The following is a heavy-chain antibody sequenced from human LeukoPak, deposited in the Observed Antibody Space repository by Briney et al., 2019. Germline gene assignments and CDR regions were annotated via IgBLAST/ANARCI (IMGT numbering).Heavy chain of an antibody. J-gene: IGHJ4*02. Sequence: GGSLRLSCAASGFTFSSYSMYWVRQATGKGLEWVSSITSSTYISYADSVKGRFTISRDNAKNSLYLQMNSLRVEDTAVYFCASSGSLVDYWGQGTLVTVSS. CDR2: ITSSTYI. D-gene: IGHD2-15*01. CDR3: ASSGSLVDY. V-gene: IGHV3-21*01. CDR1: GFTFSSYS.